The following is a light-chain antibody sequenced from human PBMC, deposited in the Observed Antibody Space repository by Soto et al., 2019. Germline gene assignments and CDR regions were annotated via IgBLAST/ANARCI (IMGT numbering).Light chain of an antibody. CDR1: SSNIENNY. CDR3: GSWDHSVSGFV. Sequence: QSVLTQAPSVSAAPGQKVTISCSGSSSNIENNYVSWYQQLPGTAPKLLIYENNRRPSGIPDRFSGSKSGTSATLGITGLQTGDEADYYCGSWDHSVSGFVFGTGTTLTVL. CDR2: ENN. J-gene: IGLJ1*01. V-gene: IGLV1-51*02.